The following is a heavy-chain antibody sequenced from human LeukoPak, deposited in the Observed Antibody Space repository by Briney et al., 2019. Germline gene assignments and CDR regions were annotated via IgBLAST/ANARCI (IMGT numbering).Heavy chain of an antibody. V-gene: IGHV3-74*01. CDR2: INSDGSST. CDR1: GFTFSSYW. Sequence: GGSLRLSCAASGFTFSSYWMHWVRQAPGKALVWVSRINSDGSSTSYADSVKGRFTISRDNAKNTLYLQMNSLSAEDTSVYYCARDRNTGSSYENLFEYWGQGSLVTVSS. CDR3: ARDRNTGSSYENLFEY. D-gene: IGHD1-26*01. J-gene: IGHJ4*02.